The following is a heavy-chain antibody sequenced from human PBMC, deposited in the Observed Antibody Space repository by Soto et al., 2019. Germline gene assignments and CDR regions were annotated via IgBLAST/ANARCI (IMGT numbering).Heavy chain of an antibody. J-gene: IGHJ4*02. V-gene: IGHV1-69*06. CDR3: ARGGSVGDYGLPNDN. D-gene: IGHD4-17*01. CDR1: GGTFSNYA. CDR2: IIPLYGTA. Sequence: QVQLVQSGAEVKKPGSSVKVSCKASGGTFSNYAISWVRQAPGQGLEWMGGIIPLYGTANYGQKFQGRVTITGDKSTSTAYMGLRSLRSEDTAVYYCARGGSVGDYGLPNDNWGQGTLVTVSS.